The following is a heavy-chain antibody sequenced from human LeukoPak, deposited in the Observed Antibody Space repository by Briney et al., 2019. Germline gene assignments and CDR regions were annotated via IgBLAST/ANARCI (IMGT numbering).Heavy chain of an antibody. CDR3: AKWFGYDNSLDY. V-gene: IGHV3-30*18. CDR1: GFPFSSYA. Sequence: PGGSLRLSCEASGFPFSSYAMTWVRQAPGKGLEWVAVISYDGSNKYYADSVKGRFTISRDNSKNTLYLQMNSLRAEDTAVYYCAKWFGYDNSLDYWGQGTLVTVSS. J-gene: IGHJ4*02. CDR2: ISYDGSNK. D-gene: IGHD3-10*01.